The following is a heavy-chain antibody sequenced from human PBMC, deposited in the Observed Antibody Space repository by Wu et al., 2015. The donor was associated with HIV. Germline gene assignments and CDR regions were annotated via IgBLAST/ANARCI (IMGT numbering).Heavy chain of an antibody. J-gene: IGHJ4*02. Sequence: QVQLVQSGAEVKKPGASVKVSCKAFGYTFTSYYMHWVRQAPGQGLEWMGWINPNSGGTNYAQKFQGRVTMTRDTSISTAYMELSRLRSDDTAVYYCAREGGPSYGSGSYYXPPKEELDYWGQGTLVTVSS. V-gene: IGHV1-2*02. D-gene: IGHD3-10*01. CDR3: AREGGPSYGSGSYYXPPKEELDY. CDR2: INPNSGGT. CDR1: GYTFTSYY.